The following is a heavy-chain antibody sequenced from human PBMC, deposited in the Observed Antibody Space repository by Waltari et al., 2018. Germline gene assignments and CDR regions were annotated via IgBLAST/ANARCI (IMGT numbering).Heavy chain of an antibody. CDR1: GYSISSGYY. CDR3: ARNWNYASHFDY. Sequence: QVQLQESGPGLVKPSETRSLTCAVSGYSISSGYYWGWIRQPPGKGLEWIGSIYHSGSTYYNPSLKSRVTISVDTSKNQFSLKLSSVTAADTAVYYCARNWNYASHFDYWGQGTLVTVSS. CDR2: IYHSGST. D-gene: IGHD1-7*01. V-gene: IGHV4-38-2*01. J-gene: IGHJ4*02.